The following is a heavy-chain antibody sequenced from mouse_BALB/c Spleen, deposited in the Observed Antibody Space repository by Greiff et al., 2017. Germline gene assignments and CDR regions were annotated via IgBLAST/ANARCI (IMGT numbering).Heavy chain of an antibody. CDR2: INSNGGST. J-gene: IGHJ3*01. Sequence: EVQRVESGGGLVQPGGSLKLSCAASGFTFSSYGMSWVRQTPDKRLELVATINSNGGSTYYPDSVKGRFTISRDNAKNTLYLQMSSLKSEDTAMYYCAREEGFAYWGQGTLVTVSA. CDR3: AREEGFAY. CDR1: GFTFSSYG. V-gene: IGHV5-6-3*01.